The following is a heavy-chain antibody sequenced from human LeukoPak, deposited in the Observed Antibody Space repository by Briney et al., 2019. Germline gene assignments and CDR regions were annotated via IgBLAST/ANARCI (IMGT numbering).Heavy chain of an antibody. D-gene: IGHD6-13*01. CDR2: VYYSGST. J-gene: IGHJ3*01. CDR3: ARISSSNWYNERGAFDV. Sequence: SGTLSLTCAVSGGSISSSNWWSWVRQPPGKGLEWIGSVYYSGSTYYNPSLKSRVTMSVDTSKNQFSLKLRSVTAADTAVYYCARISSSNWYNERGAFDVWGQGTMVTVSS. CDR1: GGSISSSNW. V-gene: IGHV4-4*02.